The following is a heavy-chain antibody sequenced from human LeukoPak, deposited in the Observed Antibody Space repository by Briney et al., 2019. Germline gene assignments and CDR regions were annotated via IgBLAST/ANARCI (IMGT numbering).Heavy chain of an antibody. CDR2: IDSSGIGT. J-gene: IGHJ3*02. CDR1: GFSFSSYW. V-gene: IGHV3-74*01. Sequence: GGYLRLSCTGSGFSFSSYWMHWVRQAPGKGLVWVSRIDSSGIGTSYADSVQGRFTISRDNAKNTLYLQMHSLRAEDTAVYYCARGGGSGRWGSAFDMWGQGTMVTVSP. D-gene: IGHD3-16*01. CDR3: ARGGGSGRWGSAFDM.